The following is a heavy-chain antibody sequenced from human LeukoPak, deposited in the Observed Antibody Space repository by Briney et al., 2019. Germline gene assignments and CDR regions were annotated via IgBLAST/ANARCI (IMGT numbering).Heavy chain of an antibody. CDR3: AREGTLHDTGDHYLSWFDP. Sequence: ASAKVSCKTSGYSFSSYGIAWVRQAPGQGLEWTGWVSGYNGKTDYAENLQGRVTMTTDTSTSTGYMELRSLRSDDTAVYYCAREGTLHDTGDHYLSWFDPWGQGTLVTVSS. V-gene: IGHV1-18*01. CDR2: VSGYNGKT. CDR1: GYSFSSYG. J-gene: IGHJ5*02. D-gene: IGHD2-8*02.